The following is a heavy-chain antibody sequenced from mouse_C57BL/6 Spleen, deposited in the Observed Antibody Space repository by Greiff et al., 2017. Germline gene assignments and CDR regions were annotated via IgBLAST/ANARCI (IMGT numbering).Heavy chain of an antibody. CDR2: INPSTGGT. CDR3: APITTVVAHWYFDV. V-gene: IGHV1-42*01. J-gene: IGHJ1*03. CDR1: GYSFTGYY. Sequence: EVKLMESGPELVKPGASVKISCKASGYSFTGYYMNWVKQSPEKSLEWIGEINPSTGGTTYNQKFKAKATVTVDKSSSTAYMQLKSLTSEDSAVYYCAPITTVVAHWYFDVWGTGTTVTVSS. D-gene: IGHD1-1*01.